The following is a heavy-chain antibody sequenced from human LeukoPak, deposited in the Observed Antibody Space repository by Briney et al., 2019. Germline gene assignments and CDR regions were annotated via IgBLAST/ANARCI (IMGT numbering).Heavy chain of an antibody. CDR2: IYCGGST. J-gene: IGHJ6*02. V-gene: IGHV3-53*01. CDR1: GFTVSSNY. D-gene: IGHD3-22*01. CDR3: ARDLPTIRYDSSGYQVHYYGMDV. Sequence: GGSLRLSCAASGFTVSSNYMSWVRQAPGKGLEWVSVIYCGGSTYYADSVKGRFTISRDNSKNTLYLQMNSLRAEDTAVYYCARDLPTIRYDSSGYQVHYYGMDVWGQGTTVTVSS.